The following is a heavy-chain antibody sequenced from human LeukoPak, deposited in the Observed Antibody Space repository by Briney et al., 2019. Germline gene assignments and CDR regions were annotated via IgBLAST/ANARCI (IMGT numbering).Heavy chain of an antibody. Sequence: SETLSLTCAVSGYSISSGYYWGWIRQPPGKGLEWIGSIYHSGSTYYNPSLKSRVTISVDTSKNQFSLKLSSVTAADTAVYYCARGKSYYHDSSGYYPYYFDYWGQGTLVTVSS. J-gene: IGHJ4*02. D-gene: IGHD3-22*01. V-gene: IGHV4-38-2*01. CDR1: GYSISSGYY. CDR2: IYHSGST. CDR3: ARGKSYYHDSSGYYPYYFDY.